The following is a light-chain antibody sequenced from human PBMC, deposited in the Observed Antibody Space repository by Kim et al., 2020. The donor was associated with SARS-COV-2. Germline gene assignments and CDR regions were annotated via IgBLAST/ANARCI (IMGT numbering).Light chain of an antibody. Sequence: SYELTQPPSVSVSPGQTASITCFGDKLGDKYACWYQQKPGQSPVLVIYQDSKRPSGIPERFSGSNSGNTATLTISGTQAMDEADYYCQAWDSSTVVVGGG. CDR2: QDS. V-gene: IGLV3-1*01. CDR1: KLGDKY. CDR3: QAWDSSTVV. J-gene: IGLJ2*01.